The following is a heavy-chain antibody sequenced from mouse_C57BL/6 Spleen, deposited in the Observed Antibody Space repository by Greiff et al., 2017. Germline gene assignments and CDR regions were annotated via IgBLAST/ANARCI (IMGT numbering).Heavy chain of an antibody. CDR2: ISDGGSYT. D-gene: IGHD1-1*01. V-gene: IGHV5-4*01. CDR1: GFTFSSYA. CDR3: ARDVYYYGSPHYYAMDY. Sequence: EVNVVESGGGLVKPGGSLKLSCAASGFTFSSYAMSWVRQTPEKRLEWVATISDGGSYTYYPDNVKGRFTISRDNAKNNLYLQMSHLKSEDTAMYYGARDVYYYGSPHYYAMDYWGQGTSVTVSS. J-gene: IGHJ4*01.